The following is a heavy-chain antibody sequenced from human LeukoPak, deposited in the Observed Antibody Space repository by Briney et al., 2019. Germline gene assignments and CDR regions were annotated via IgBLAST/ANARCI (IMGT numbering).Heavy chain of an antibody. CDR1: GYTLTELS. CDR2: FDPEDGET. Sequence: ASVKVSCKVSGYTLTELSMHWVRQAPGKGLEWMGGFDPEDGETIYAQKFQGRVTMTEDTSTDTAYMELSSLRSEDTAVYYCARVNILRFLEWLRFDYYYYYGMDVWGQGTTVTVSS. V-gene: IGHV1-24*01. CDR3: ARVNILRFLEWLRFDYYYYYGMDV. J-gene: IGHJ6*02. D-gene: IGHD3-3*01.